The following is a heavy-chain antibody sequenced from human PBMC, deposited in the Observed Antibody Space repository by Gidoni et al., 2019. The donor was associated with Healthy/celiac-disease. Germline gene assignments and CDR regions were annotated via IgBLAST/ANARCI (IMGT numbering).Heavy chain of an antibody. Sequence: EVQLVESGGGLVKPGGSLRLSCAASGFTFSSYSMNWVRQAPGKGLEWVSSISSSSSYIYYADSVKGRFTISRDNAKNSLYLQMNSLRAEDTAVYYCARDREGPYSSGWKPFDYWGQGTLVTVSS. D-gene: IGHD6-19*01. CDR1: GFTFSSYS. V-gene: IGHV3-21*01. J-gene: IGHJ4*02. CDR3: ARDREGPYSSGWKPFDY. CDR2: ISSSSSYI.